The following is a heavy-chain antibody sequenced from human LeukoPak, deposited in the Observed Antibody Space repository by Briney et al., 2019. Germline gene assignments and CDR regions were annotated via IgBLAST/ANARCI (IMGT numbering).Heavy chain of an antibody. V-gene: IGHV3-7*01. D-gene: IGHD4-11*01. CDR1: GFTFSSYW. J-gene: IGHJ6*03. Sequence: GGSLRLSCAASGFTFSSYWMSWVRQAPGKGLEWVANIKQDGSEKYYVDSVKGRFTISRDNAKNSLYLQMNSLRAEDTAVYYCWYSNPPGLREPLYYYYYMDVWGKGTTVTVSS. CDR2: IKQDGSEK. CDR3: WYSNPPGLREPLYYYYYMDV.